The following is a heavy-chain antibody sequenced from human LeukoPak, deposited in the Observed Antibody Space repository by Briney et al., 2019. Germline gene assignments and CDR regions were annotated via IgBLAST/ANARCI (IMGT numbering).Heavy chain of an antibody. D-gene: IGHD2-21*02. J-gene: IGHJ3*02. V-gene: IGHV4-34*01. CDR3: ARTVVVTAKPHHDAFDI. CDR1: GGSFSGYY. CDR2: INHSGST. Sequence: SETLSLTCAAYGGSFSGYYWSWIRQPPGKGLEWIGEINHSGSTNYNPSLKSRVTISVDTSKNQFSLKLSSVTAADMAVYYCARTVVVTAKPHHDAFDIWGQGTMVTVSS.